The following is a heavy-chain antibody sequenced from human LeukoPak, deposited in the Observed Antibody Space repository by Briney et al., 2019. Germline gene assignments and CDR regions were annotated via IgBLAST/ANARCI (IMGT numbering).Heavy chain of an antibody. CDR1: GRSISSRNW. D-gene: IGHD2-2*01. Sequence: SGTLSLTCAVSGRSISSRNWGSWVRQPPGKGLEWIGEIYHSGSNNYNPSLKRRVTISVDKSKNQFSLKLSSVTAADTAVYYWARGQLPPENAFDIWGQGTMVTVSS. CDR2: IYHSGSN. J-gene: IGHJ3*02. V-gene: IGHV4-4*02. CDR3: ARGQLPPENAFDI.